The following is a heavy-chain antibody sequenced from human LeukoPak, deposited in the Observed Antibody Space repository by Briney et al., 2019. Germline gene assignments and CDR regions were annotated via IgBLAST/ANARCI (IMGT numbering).Heavy chain of an antibody. Sequence: GGSLRLSCAASGFILSNYRKNWVRQAPGKGLEWVAFLWSDGRNGYYADSVKGRFTISRDNSKNTLYLQMNSLRAEDTAVYYCATDGAHYDIDYWGQGTLVTVSS. CDR2: LWSDGRNG. J-gene: IGHJ4*02. CDR1: GFILSNYR. CDR3: ATDGAHYDIDY. V-gene: IGHV3-33*08. D-gene: IGHD3-3*01.